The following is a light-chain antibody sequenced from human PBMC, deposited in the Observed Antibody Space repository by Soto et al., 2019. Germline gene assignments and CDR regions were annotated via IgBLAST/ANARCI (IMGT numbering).Light chain of an antibody. Sequence: QSALTQPDSVSGSPGQSITISCTGTSSDIGAYDYVSWYQQYPGRVPKLLIHEVTNRPSGVSDRFSGSKSGNTASLTISGLQTEDEADYYCSSHAGSSAFYVFGTGTKVTVL. V-gene: IGLV2-14*01. J-gene: IGLJ1*01. CDR2: EVT. CDR3: SSHAGSSAFYV. CDR1: SSDIGAYDY.